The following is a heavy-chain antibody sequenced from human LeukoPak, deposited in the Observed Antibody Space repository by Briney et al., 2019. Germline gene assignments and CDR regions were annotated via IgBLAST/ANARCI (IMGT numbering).Heavy chain of an antibody. Sequence: GASVKVSCKASGYTFTGYYMHWVRQAPGQGLEWMGWINPNSGGTNYAQKFQGRVTMTRDTSISTAYMELSRLRSDDTAVYYCARESKDYDLWSGYLNWFDPWGQGTLVTVSS. CDR2: INPNSGGT. V-gene: IGHV1-2*02. CDR1: GYTFTGYY. J-gene: IGHJ5*02. D-gene: IGHD3-3*01. CDR3: ARESKDYDLWSGYLNWFDP.